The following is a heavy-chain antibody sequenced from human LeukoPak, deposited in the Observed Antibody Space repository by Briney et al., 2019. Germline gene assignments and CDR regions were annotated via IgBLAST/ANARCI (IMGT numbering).Heavy chain of an antibody. D-gene: IGHD6-19*01. CDR1: GFTFSTYG. J-gene: IGHJ4*02. V-gene: IGHV3-23*01. Sequence: GGSLRLSCAASGFTFSTYGVYWVRQAPGKGLEWVSSDSGGSSYYADSVKGRFTISRDNSKNTLYLQMNSLRAEDTAVYYCAKDLGSSGWYIDYWGQGTLVTVSS. CDR3: AKDLGSSGWYIDY. CDR2: DSGGSS.